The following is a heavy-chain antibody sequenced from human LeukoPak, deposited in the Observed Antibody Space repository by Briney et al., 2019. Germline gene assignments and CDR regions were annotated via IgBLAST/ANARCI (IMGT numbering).Heavy chain of an antibody. CDR3: ARVGPRDDFWSGYSGPDWFDP. CDR1: GGTFSSYA. D-gene: IGHD3-3*01. CDR2: IIPIFGTA. J-gene: IGHJ5*02. V-gene: IGHV1-69*13. Sequence: ASVKVSCKASGGTFSSYAISWVRQAPGQGLEWMGGIIPIFGTANYAQKFQGRVTITADESTSTAYMELSSLRSEDTAVYYCARVGPRDDFWSGYSGPDWFDPWGQGTLVTVSS.